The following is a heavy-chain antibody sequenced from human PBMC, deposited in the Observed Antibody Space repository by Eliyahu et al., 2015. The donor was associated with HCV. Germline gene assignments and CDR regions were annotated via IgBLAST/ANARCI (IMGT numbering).Heavy chain of an antibody. CDR1: GYTFXNXG. CDR3: ARPRGGGGRYWYFDL. V-gene: IGHV1-18*01. J-gene: IGHJ2*01. Sequence: QVHLVQSGAEVKKPGASVKVSCKASGYTFXNXGISWVRQAPGQGLEXMGWISAYNGNTNYAQKLQGRVTMTTDTSTSTAYMELRSLRSDDTAVYYCARPRGGGGRYWYFDLWGRGTLVTVSS. CDR2: ISAYNGNT. D-gene: IGHD3-10*01.